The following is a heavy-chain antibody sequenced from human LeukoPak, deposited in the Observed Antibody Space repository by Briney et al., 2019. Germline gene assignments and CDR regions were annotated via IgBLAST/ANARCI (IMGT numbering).Heavy chain of an antibody. V-gene: IGHV1-2*04. J-gene: IGHJ4*02. Sequence: ASVKVSCKASGYTFTGYYMHWVRQAPGQGLEXXXWINPNSGGTNYAQKFQGWVTMTRDTSISTAYMELSRLRSDDTAVYYCARDLNGSGWYDYWGQGTLVTVSS. CDR1: GYTFTGYY. CDR2: INPNSGGT. CDR3: ARDLNGSGWYDY. D-gene: IGHD6-19*01.